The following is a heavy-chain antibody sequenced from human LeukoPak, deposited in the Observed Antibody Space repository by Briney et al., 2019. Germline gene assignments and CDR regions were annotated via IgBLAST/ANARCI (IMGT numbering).Heavy chain of an antibody. CDR2: INPNSGGT. D-gene: IGHD3-10*01. CDR3: ARTMVRGVNFDY. Sequence: ASVKVSCKASGYTFTGYYMHWVRQAPGQGLEWMGWINPNSGGTNYAQKFQGRVTMTRDTSISTAYMELSRLRSDDTAVYYCARTMVRGVNFDYWGQGSLVTVSS. V-gene: IGHV1-2*02. J-gene: IGHJ4*02. CDR1: GYTFTGYY.